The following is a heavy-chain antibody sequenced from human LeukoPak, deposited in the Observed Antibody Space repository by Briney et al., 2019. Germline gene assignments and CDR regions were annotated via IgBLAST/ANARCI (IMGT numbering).Heavy chain of an antibody. CDR2: INPNSGGT. Sequence: ASVKVSCKASGYTFTGYYMYWVRQAPGKGLEWMGWINPNSGGTNYAQKFQGRVTMTRDTSISTAYMELSRLRSDDTAVYYCARVAVVKVWFDPWGQGTLVTVSS. V-gene: IGHV1-2*02. CDR3: ARVAVVKVWFDP. J-gene: IGHJ5*02. D-gene: IGHD4-23*01. CDR1: GYTFTGYY.